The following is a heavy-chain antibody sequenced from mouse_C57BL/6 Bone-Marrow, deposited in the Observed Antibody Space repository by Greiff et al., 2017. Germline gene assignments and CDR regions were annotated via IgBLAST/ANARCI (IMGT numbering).Heavy chain of an antibody. Sequence: VQLQQSGTVLARPGASVKMSCKTSGYTFTSYWMHWVKQRPGQGLEWIGAIYPGNSDTSYNPKFKGKAKLTAVTSASTAYMELSSLTTEDSAVYYGTRRGFTTVVAFDYWGQGTTLTVSA. CDR1: GYTFTSYW. CDR3: TRRGFTTVVAFDY. J-gene: IGHJ2*01. CDR2: IYPGNSDT. V-gene: IGHV1-5*01. D-gene: IGHD1-1*01.